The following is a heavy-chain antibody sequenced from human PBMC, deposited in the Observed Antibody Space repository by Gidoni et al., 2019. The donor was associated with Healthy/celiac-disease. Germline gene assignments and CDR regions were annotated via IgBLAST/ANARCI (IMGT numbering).Heavy chain of an antibody. CDR2: ISYDGSNK. V-gene: IGHV3-30*18. D-gene: IGHD6-19*01. CDR1: GFPFSSSA. J-gene: IGHJ4*02. Sequence: QVQLVESGGGVVQPGRSLRLSCAASGFPFSSSAMHWVRQAPGKGLEWVAVISYDGSNKYYADSVKGRFTISRDNSKNTLYLQMNSLRAEDTAVYYCAKDLLWSSGWWNGYYFDYWGQGTLVTVSS. CDR3: AKDLLWSSGWWNGYYFDY.